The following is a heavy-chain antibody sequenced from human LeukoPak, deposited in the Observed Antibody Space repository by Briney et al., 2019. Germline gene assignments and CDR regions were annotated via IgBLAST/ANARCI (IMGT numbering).Heavy chain of an antibody. CDR3: ARSRWLQPKTG. V-gene: IGHV4-34*01. CDR1: GGSFSGYY. CDR2: INHSGST. D-gene: IGHD5-24*01. Sequence: SGTLSLTCAVYGGSFSGYYWSWIRQPPGKGLEWIGEINHSGSTNYNPSLKSRVTISVDTSKNQFSLKLSSVTAADTAVYYCARSRWLQPKTGWGQGTLVTVSS. J-gene: IGHJ4*02.